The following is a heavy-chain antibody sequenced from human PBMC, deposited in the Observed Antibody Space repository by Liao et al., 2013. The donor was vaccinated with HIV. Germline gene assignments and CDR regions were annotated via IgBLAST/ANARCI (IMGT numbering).Heavy chain of an antibody. Sequence: QVHLQQWGAGLLKPSETLSLTCAVYGGSFSGYYWSWIRQPPGKGLEWIGEINHSGSTNCNPSLKSRVTISLDTSMDQFSLKLSSVTAADPAVYYCARGGGYDAFDMWGQGTMVTVSS. CDR1: GGSFSGYY. D-gene: IGHD3-22*01. CDR2: INHSGST. CDR3: ARGGGYDAFDM. J-gene: IGHJ3*02. V-gene: IGHV4-34*01.